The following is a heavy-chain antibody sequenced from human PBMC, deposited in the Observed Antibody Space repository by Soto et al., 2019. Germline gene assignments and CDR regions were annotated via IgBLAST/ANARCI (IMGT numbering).Heavy chain of an antibody. D-gene: IGHD2-2*01. V-gene: IGHV1-18*01. J-gene: IGHJ4*02. CDR3: ARWNIVVVPTALDY. CDR2: ISAYNGNT. Sequence: ASVKVSCKASGGTFSSYAISWVRQAPGQGLEWLGWISAYNGNTNYAQKLQGRVTMTTDTSTSTAYMELRSLRSDDTAVYYCARWNIVVVPTALDYWGQGTLVTVSS. CDR1: GGTFSSYA.